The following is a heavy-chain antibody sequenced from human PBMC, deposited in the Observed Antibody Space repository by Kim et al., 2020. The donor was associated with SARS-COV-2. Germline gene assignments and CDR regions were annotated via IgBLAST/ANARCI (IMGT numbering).Heavy chain of an antibody. J-gene: IGHJ6*02. Sequence: EGSLRLSCAASGFTFSSYGMHWVRQAPGKGLEWVAVISYDGSNKYYADSVKGRFTISRDNSKNTLYLQMNSLRAEDTAVYYCAKDSRYYDFWSGYFGNLRSGYYYYYYGMDVWGQGTTVTVSS. CDR3: AKDSRYYDFWSGYFGNLRSGYYYYYYGMDV. CDR1: GFTFSSYG. D-gene: IGHD3-3*01. V-gene: IGHV3-30*18. CDR2: ISYDGSNK.